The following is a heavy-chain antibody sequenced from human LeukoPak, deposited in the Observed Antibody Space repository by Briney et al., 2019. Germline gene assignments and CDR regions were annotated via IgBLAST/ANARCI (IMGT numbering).Heavy chain of an antibody. CDR3: ARVSWGSYYYGMDV. CDR1: GYTFTGYY. CDR2: IYPKTGGT. V-gene: IGHV1-2*02. J-gene: IGHJ6*02. D-gene: IGHD3-16*01. Sequence: ASVKVSCKASGYTFTGYYLHWVRQAPGQGLEWMGCIYPKTGGTSYAQKFQGRVTMTRDTSISTAYVELTRLRSDDTAVYYCARVSWGSYYYGMDVWGQGTTVTVSS.